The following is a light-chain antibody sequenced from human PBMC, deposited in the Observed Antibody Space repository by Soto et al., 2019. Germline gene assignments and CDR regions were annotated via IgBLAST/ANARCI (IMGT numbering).Light chain of an antibody. CDR2: GAS. Sequence: MVLTQSQSTLSLSPGEGATLSCRASQSVSGSYLAWHQKKPGQAPRLLIYGASSRATGIPDRFTGSGSGTDFTLTISRMEPEDFAVYYCQQYGSTPTFGQGTK. J-gene: IGKJ1*01. CDR1: QSVSGSY. V-gene: IGKV3-20*01. CDR3: QQYGSTPT.